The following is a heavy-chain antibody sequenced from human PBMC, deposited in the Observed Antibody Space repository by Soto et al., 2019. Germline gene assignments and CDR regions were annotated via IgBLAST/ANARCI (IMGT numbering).Heavy chain of an antibody. J-gene: IGHJ4*02. V-gene: IGHV3-15*07. D-gene: IGHD6-25*01. Sequence: EVQLVESGGGLVKPGGSLRLSCAASGFSFSNAWMNWVRQAPGKGLEWVGRIKSQTDGGTTDYTAPVKGRFTISRDDSKNTLYLQMNSLKPEDTAVYYCTTSIKSKVSGWGQGTLVTVSS. CDR2: IKSQTDGGTT. CDR1: GFSFSNAW. CDR3: TTSIKSKVSG.